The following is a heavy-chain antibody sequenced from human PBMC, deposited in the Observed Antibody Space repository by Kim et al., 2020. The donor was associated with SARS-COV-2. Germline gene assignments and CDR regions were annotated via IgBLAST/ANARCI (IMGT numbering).Heavy chain of an antibody. CDR1: GYTFTSYA. CDR3: ARDRGYYDSSGYYYGGYWFDP. J-gene: IGHJ5*02. CDR2: INTNTGNP. D-gene: IGHD3-22*01. Sequence: ASVKVSCKASGYTFTSYAMNWVRQAPGQGLEWMGWINTNTGNPTYAQGFTGRFVFSLDTSVSTAYLQISSLKAEDTAVYYCARDRGYYDSSGYYYGGYWFDPWGQGTLVTVSS. V-gene: IGHV7-4-1*02.